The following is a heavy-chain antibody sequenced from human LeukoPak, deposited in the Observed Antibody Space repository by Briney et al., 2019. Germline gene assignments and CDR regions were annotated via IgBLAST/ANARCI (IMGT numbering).Heavy chain of an antibody. CDR2: IYYSGNT. CDR3: ARMDTAMVVYFDF. J-gene: IGHJ4*02. CDR1: GGSIGSSIYY. Sequence: PSETLSLTCTVSGGSIGSSIYYWDWIRQPPGKGLEWIGSIYYSGNTYYNPSLKSRVTISVDTSKNQFSLKLSSVTAADTAVYYCARMDTAMVVYFDFWGQGTLVTVSS. V-gene: IGHV4-39*01. D-gene: IGHD5-18*01.